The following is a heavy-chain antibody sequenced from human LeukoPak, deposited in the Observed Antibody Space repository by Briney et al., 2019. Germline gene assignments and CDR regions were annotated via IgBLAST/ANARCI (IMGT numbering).Heavy chain of an antibody. CDR1: GGSISRGGYY. D-gene: IGHD2/OR15-2a*01. CDR3: ARAREFWFDP. V-gene: IGHV4-31*03. Sequence: SETLSLTCSVSGGSISRGGYYWSWIRQHPGKGLEWIGYIYYIGSTYYNPSLKSRVTISLDTSKNQFSLTLNSVTAADTAVYYCARAREFWFDPWGQGTLVTVSS. J-gene: IGHJ5*02. CDR2: IYYIGST.